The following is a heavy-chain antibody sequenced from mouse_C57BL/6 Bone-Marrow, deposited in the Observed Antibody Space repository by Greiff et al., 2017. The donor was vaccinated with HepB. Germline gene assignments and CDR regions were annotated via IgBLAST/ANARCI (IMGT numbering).Heavy chain of an antibody. V-gene: IGHV4-1*01. J-gene: IGHJ1*03. CDR1: GIDFSRYW. CDR2: INPDSSTI. Sequence: AASGIDFSRYWMSWVRRAPGKGLEWIGEINPDSSTINYAPSLKDKFIISRDNAKNTLYLQMSKVRSEDTALYYCARMVTGSYWYFDVWGTGTTVTVSS. CDR3: ARMVTGSYWYFDV. D-gene: IGHD2-2*01.